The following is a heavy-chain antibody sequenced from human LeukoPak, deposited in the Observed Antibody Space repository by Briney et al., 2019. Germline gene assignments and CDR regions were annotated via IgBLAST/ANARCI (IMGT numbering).Heavy chain of an antibody. CDR1: GGSISSGSYY. J-gene: IGHJ4*02. CDR2: IYTSGST. CDR3: ARDNQRDYYDSSGYYDY. D-gene: IGHD3-22*01. Sequence: SQTLSLTCTVSGGSISSGSYYWSWIQQPAGKGLEWIGRIYTSGSTNYNPSLKSRVTISVDTSKNQFSLKLSSVTAADTAVYYCARDNQRDYYDSSGYYDYWGQGTLVTVSS. V-gene: IGHV4-61*02.